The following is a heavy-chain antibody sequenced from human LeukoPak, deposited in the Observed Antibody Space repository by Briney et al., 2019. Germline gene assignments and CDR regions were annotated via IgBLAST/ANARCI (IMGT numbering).Heavy chain of an antibody. D-gene: IGHD3-10*01. V-gene: IGHV3-11*06. CDR3: ARDFGANNWFDP. CDR1: GFTFSDYY. CDR2: ISSSSSYT. Sequence: GGSLRLSCAASGFTFSDYYMSWIRQAPGKGLEWVSYISSSSSYTNYTDSVKGRFTISRDNAKNSLYLQMNSLRAEDTAVYYCARDFGANNWFDPWGQGTLVTVSS. J-gene: IGHJ5*02.